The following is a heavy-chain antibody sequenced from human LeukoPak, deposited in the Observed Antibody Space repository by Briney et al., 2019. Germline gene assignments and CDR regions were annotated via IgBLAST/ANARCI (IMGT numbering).Heavy chain of an antibody. CDR2: IASDGSST. D-gene: IGHD3-22*01. V-gene: IGHV3-74*01. CDR1: GFTFSSYW. CDR3: ARIDSSGYASVY. Sequence: GGSLRLSCAASGFTFSSYWMNWVRQAPGKGLVWVSRIASDGSSTTYADSVKGRFSISRDNAKNTLYLQMNSLRVEDTAVYYCARIDSSGYASVYWGQGTLVTVSS. J-gene: IGHJ4*02.